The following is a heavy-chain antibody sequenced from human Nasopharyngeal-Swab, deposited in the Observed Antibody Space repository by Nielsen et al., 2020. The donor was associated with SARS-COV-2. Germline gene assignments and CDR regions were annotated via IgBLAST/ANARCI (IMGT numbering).Heavy chain of an antibody. CDR2: IYSGGST. D-gene: IGHD4-17*01. CDR3: ARDRYGDYGDY. J-gene: IGHJ4*02. V-gene: IGHV3-53*01. Sequence: VRQAPGKGLEWVSVIYSGGSTYYADSVKGRFTISRDNSKNTLYLQMNSLRAEDTAVYYCARDRYGDYGDYWGQGTLVTVSS.